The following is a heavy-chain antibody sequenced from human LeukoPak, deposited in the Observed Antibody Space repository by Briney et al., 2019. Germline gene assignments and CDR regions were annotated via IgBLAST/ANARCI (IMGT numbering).Heavy chain of an antibody. J-gene: IGHJ4*02. CDR2: FVPEDGET. V-gene: IGHV1-24*01. Sequence: GASVKVSCKLSGDTLTELSMHWVRQSPGKGLEWMEGFVPEDGETIYAQKFQGRVTMTEDTSTDTAYMELSSLRSDDTAVYFCATLPRGHLFDSWGQGTLVTVSS. CDR1: GDTLTELS. D-gene: IGHD3-10*01. CDR3: ATLPRGHLFDS.